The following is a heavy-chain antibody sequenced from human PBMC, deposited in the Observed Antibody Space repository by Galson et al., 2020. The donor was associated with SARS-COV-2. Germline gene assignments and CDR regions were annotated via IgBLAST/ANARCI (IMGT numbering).Heavy chain of an antibody. CDR2: RSPGDVHA. V-gene: IGHV3-23*01. J-gene: IGHJ6*02. CDR3: AKTTQYCSSAIDV. Sequence: GGSLRLSCAASGFSFRRYAMLWVRQTPGKGLEWVSCRSPGDVHAYYADSVKGRFTISRDNSKDILYLQMSSLTSEDTAVYFCAKTTQYCSSAIDVWGQGTTVTVSS. CDR1: GFSFRRYA. D-gene: IGHD6-13*01.